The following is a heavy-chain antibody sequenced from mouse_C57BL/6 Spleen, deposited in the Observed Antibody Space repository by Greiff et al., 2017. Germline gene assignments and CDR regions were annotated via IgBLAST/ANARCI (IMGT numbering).Heavy chain of an antibody. Sequence: QVHVKQPGAELVKPGASVKLSCKASGYTFTSYWMHWVKQRPGQGLEWIGMIHPNSGSTNYNEKFKSKATLTVDKSSSTAYMQLSSLTSEDSAVYYCARSDYGSSPFAYWGQGTLVTVSA. D-gene: IGHD1-1*01. CDR2: IHPNSGST. J-gene: IGHJ3*01. V-gene: IGHV1-64*01. CDR3: ARSDYGSSPFAY. CDR1: GYTFTSYW.